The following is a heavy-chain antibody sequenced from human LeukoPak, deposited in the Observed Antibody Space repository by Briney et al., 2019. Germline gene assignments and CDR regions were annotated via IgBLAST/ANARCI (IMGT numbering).Heavy chain of an antibody. CDR1: GGSFSGYY. J-gene: IGHJ4*02. Sequence: RPSETLSLTCAVYGGSFSGYYWSWIRQPPGKGLEWIGEINHSGSTNYNPSLKSRVTISVDTSKNQFSLKLSSVTAADTAVYYCARRSSGWTFDYWGQGTLVTVSS. CDR3: ARRSSGWTFDY. CDR2: INHSGST. D-gene: IGHD6-19*01. V-gene: IGHV4-34*01.